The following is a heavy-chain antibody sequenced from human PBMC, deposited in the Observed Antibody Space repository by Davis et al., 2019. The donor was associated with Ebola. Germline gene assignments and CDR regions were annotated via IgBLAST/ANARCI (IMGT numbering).Heavy chain of an antibody. CDR1: GFTFSSYG. V-gene: IGHV3-30*18. Sequence: PGGSLRLSCAASGFTFSSYGMHWVRQAPGKGLEWVAVISYDGSNKYYADSVKGRFTISRDNSKNTLYLQMNSLRAEDTAVYYCAKAHCSSTSCYPEDYWGQGTLVTVSS. J-gene: IGHJ4*02. CDR2: ISYDGSNK. D-gene: IGHD2-2*01. CDR3: AKAHCSSTSCYPEDY.